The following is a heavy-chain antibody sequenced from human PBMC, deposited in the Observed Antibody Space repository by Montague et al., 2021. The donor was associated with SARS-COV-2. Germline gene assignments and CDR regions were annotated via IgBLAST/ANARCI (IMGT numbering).Heavy chain of an antibody. D-gene: IGHD3-9*01. CDR2: ITSSGSTI. CDR3: ARDLRDYDILTGYL. J-gene: IGHJ4*02. CDR1: GFTFSSYE. Sequence: SLRLSCAASGFTFSSYEMNWVRQAPGKGLEWASYITSSGSTIYYADSVKGRFTISRDNAKNSLFLQMNSLRAEDTAVYYCARDLRDYDILTGYLWGQGTLVTVSS. V-gene: IGHV3-48*03.